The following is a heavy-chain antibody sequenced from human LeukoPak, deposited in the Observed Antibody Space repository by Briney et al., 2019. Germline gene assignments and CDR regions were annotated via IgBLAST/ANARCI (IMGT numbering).Heavy chain of an antibody. Sequence: GGPLRLSCAASGFTFSSYAMSWVRQAPGKGLEWVSAISGSGGSTYYADSVKGRFTISRDNSKNTLYLQMNSLRAEDTAVYYCAKAFYDSSGYFPFDYWGQGTLVTVSS. CDR3: AKAFYDSSGYFPFDY. D-gene: IGHD3-22*01. J-gene: IGHJ4*02. CDR2: ISGSGGST. V-gene: IGHV3-23*01. CDR1: GFTFSSYA.